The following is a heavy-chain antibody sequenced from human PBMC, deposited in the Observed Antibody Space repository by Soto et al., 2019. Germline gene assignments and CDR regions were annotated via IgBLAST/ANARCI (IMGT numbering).Heavy chain of an antibody. J-gene: IGHJ5*02. V-gene: IGHV1-69*13. CDR3: ARDLVVGGIYNWFDP. Sequence: SVKVSCKASGGTFSSYAISWVRQAPGQGLEWMGGIIPIFGTANYAQKFQGRVTITADESTSTAYMELSSLRSEDTAVYYCARDLVVGGIYNWFDPWSQGTLVTVSS. CDR2: IIPIFGTA. CDR1: GGTFSSYA. D-gene: IGHD1-26*01.